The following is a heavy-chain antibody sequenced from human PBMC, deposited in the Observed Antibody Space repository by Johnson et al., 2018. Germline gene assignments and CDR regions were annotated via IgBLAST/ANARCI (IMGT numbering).Heavy chain of an antibody. Sequence: VQLVQSGGGLVQPGGSLRLSCAPSGFSLSTYDIHWVRQAAGKGLEWVSGLADAGDKTYSDSVRGRFTIFREKGEYSVSLQMNSLRAGDRAVYYCARGGQLWGEDGMDVWGQGTTVIVSS. CDR1: GFSLSTYD. CDR3: ARGGQLWGEDGMDV. D-gene: IGHD5-18*01. V-gene: IGHV3-13*01. J-gene: IGHJ6*02. CDR2: LADAGDK.